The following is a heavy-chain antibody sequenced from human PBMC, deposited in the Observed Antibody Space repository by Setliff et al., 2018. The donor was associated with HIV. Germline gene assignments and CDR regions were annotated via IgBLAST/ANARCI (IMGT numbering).Heavy chain of an antibody. CDR3: ARGGSAFDPLDY. D-gene: IGHD1-26*01. CDR1: GYNFIDYN. V-gene: IGHV1-18*04. Sequence: ASVKVSCKASGYNFIDYNFIWVRQAPGQGLEWMGWISAYSGDINYSQKFQGRVTMTKDTSTSTAYMELRSLRSDDTAVYYCARGGSAFDPLDYWGQGTLVTVSS. J-gene: IGHJ4*02. CDR2: ISAYSGDI.